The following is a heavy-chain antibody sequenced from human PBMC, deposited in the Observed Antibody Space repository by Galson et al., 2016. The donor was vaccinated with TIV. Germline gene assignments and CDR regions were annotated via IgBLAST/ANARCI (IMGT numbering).Heavy chain of an antibody. Sequence: SVKVSCKASGYTFISYYMHWVRQAPGQGLEWVGVIDPSGGGTTYAQKFQARVTMTRDTSTRTVYMELSSLRSDDTAVFYCAVWSNINYFALWSQGTLITVSS. CDR2: IDPSGGGT. V-gene: IGHV1-46*01. CDR1: GYTFISYY. CDR3: AVWSNINYFAL. J-gene: IGHJ4*02. D-gene: IGHD2-8*02.